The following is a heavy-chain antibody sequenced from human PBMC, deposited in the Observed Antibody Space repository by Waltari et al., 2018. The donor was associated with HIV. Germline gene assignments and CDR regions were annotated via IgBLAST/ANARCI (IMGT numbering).Heavy chain of an antibody. CDR1: SGFTFSSYA. D-gene: IGHD1-26*01. CDR2: ISGSGGST. Sequence: EVLLVQSGGGLVKPGGSLRLSCAASSGFTFSSYAMSWVRQAPGKGLEWVSAISGSGGSTYYADSVKGRFTISRDNSKNTLYLQMNSLRAEDTAVYYCAKEAIVGATGGAFDIWGQGTMVTVSS. CDR3: AKEAIVGATGGAFDI. J-gene: IGHJ3*02. V-gene: IGHV3-23*04.